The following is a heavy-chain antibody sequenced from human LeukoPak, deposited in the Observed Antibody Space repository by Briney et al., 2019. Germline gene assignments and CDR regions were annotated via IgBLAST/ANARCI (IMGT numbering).Heavy chain of an antibody. Sequence: PSETLSLTCAVYGGSFSGYYWSWIRQPPGKGLEWIGEINHSGSTNYNPSLKSRVTISVDTSKNQFSLKLSSVTAADTAVYYCARDDTAGFPTWYFDLWGRGTLVTVSS. CDR1: GGSFSGYY. CDR3: ARDDTAGFPTWYFDL. D-gene: IGHD5-18*01. J-gene: IGHJ2*01. V-gene: IGHV4-34*01. CDR2: INHSGST.